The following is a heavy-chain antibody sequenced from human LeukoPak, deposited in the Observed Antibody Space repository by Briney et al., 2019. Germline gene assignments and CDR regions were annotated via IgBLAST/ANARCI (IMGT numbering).Heavy chain of an antibody. CDR3: ARGFEDFWSGYFPPLYYYYGMDV. CDR2: MNPNGGNT. V-gene: IGHV1-8*01. J-gene: IGHJ6*02. Sequence: ASVKVSCKASGYTFTSYDINWVRQATGQGLEWMGWMNPNGGNTGYAQKFQGRVTMTRNTSISTAYMELSSLRSEDTAVYYCARGFEDFWSGYFPPLYYYYGMDVWGQGTTVTVSS. CDR1: GYTFTSYD. D-gene: IGHD3-3*01.